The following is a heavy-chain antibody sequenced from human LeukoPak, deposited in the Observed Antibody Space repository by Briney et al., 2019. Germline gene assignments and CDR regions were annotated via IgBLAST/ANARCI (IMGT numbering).Heavy chain of an antibody. D-gene: IGHD3-9*01. CDR3: ARSGTLTGYLF. CDR2: IYYSGNT. Sequence: KASETLSPTCTVSGGSISSYYWSWIRQAPGKGLEWIGYIYYSGNTNYNPSLQSRVTISVDTSKNQFSLKLSSVTAADTAVYYCARSGTLTGYLFWGQGTLVTVSS. J-gene: IGHJ4*02. V-gene: IGHV4-59*01. CDR1: GGSISSYY.